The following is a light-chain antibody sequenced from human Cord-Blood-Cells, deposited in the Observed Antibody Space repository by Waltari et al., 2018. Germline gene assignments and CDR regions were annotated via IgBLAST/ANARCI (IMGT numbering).Light chain of an antibody. CDR2: EVR. CDR3: SSYTSSSTYV. CDR1: NSDVGGYNY. V-gene: IGLV2-14*01. J-gene: IGLJ1*01. Sequence: QSAMTQPASASGSPGPSITIPCTGTNSDVGGYNYVSWYQQHPGKAPRLMIYEVRNRPSGVSNRFSGSKSGNTASLTISGLQAEDEADYYCSSYTSSSTYVFGTGTKVTVL.